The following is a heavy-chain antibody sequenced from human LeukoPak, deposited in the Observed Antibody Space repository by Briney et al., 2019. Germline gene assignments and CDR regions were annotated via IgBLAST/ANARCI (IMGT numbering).Heavy chain of an antibody. D-gene: IGHD2-2*01. CDR3: AKRKDLGYCSSTSCYYYFDY. CDR2: NGGSGGSK. V-gene: IGHV3-23*01. J-gene: IGHJ4*02. Sequence: SGGSLRLSCVASGFTFNTYAMSWVRQAPGKGLEWVTANGGSGGSKYYADSVKGRFTVSRDNSKNTLYLQMNSLRAEDTAIYYCAKRKDLGYCSSTSCYYYFDYWGQGTLVTVSS. CDR1: GFTFNTYA.